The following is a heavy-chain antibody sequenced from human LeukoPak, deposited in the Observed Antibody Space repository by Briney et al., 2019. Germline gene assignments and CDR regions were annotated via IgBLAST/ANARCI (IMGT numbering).Heavy chain of an antibody. Sequence: PSQTLSLTCTVSGGSISSGDYYWGWIRQPPGKGLEWIGYIYHSGSTYYNPSLKSRVTISVDRSKNQFSLKLSSVTAADTAVYYCARDFGHSSSWSHDAFDIWGQGTMVTVSS. CDR2: IYHSGST. D-gene: IGHD6-13*01. J-gene: IGHJ3*02. CDR1: GGSISSGDYY. CDR3: ARDFGHSSSWSHDAFDI. V-gene: IGHV4-30-2*01.